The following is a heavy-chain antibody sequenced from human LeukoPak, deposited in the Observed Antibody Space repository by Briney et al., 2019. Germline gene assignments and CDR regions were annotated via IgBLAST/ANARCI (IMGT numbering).Heavy chain of an antibody. D-gene: IGHD3-10*01. CDR1: GYTFTVYY. CDR2: INPNSGGT. CDR3: TRASSGSYAGFDY. J-gene: IGHJ4*02. V-gene: IGHV1-2*02. Sequence: ASVKVSCKASGYTFTVYYIHWVRQAPGQGLEWLGWINPNSGGTNSAQKFRGRVTMTRDTSISTAYMELSRLTSDDTAVYYCTRASSGSYAGFDYWGQGTLVTVSS.